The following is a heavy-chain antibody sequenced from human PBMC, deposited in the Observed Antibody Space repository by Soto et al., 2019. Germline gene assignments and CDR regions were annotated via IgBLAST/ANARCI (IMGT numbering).Heavy chain of an antibody. V-gene: IGHV4-59*01. J-gene: IGHJ1*01. CDR1: GGSISSYY. CDR2: IYYSGST. D-gene: IGHD2-2*01. CDR3: ARVVKGGYCSSTSCYQEYFQH. Sequence: SETLSLTCTVSGGSISSYYWSWIRQPPGKGLEWIGYIYYSGSTNYNPSLKSRVTISVDTSKNQFSLKLSSVTAADTAEYYCARVVKGGYCSSTSCYQEYFQHWGQGTLVTVSS.